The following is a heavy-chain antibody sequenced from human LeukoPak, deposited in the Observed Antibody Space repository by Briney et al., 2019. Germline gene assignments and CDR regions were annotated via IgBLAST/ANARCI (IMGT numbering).Heavy chain of an antibody. Sequence: PGRSLRLSCAASGFTFSSYGMHWVRQAPGKGLEWVAVISYDGSNKYYADSVKGRFTISRDNSKNTLYLQMNSLRAEDTAVYYCARDDRGFNDFWGQGTLVTVSS. V-gene: IGHV3-30*03. J-gene: IGHJ4*02. D-gene: IGHD3-22*01. CDR1: GFTFSSYG. CDR2: ISYDGSNK. CDR3: ARDDRGFNDF.